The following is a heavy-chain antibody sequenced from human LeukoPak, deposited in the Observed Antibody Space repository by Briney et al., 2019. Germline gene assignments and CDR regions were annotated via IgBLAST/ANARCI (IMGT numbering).Heavy chain of an antibody. CDR3: AVITMVRGVNY. CDR2: INHSGST. J-gene: IGHJ4*02. D-gene: IGHD3-10*01. Sequence: PSETLSLTCTVSGGSISSSSYYWSWIRQPPGKGLEWIGEINHSGSTNYNPSLKSRVTISVDTSKNQFSLKLSSVTAADTAVYYCAVITMVRGVNYWGQGTLVTVSS. CDR1: GGSISSSSYY. V-gene: IGHV4-39*07.